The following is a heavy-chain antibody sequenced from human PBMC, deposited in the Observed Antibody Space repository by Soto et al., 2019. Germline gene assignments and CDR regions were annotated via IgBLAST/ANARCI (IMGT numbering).Heavy chain of an antibody. V-gene: IGHV3-66*01. CDR3: ARSVKEYNDYA. CDR1: GFTVSNNY. CDR2: IYSGGGT. D-gene: IGHD4-17*01. J-gene: IGHJ5*02. Sequence: GGSLRLSCAASGFTVSNNYMSWVRQAPGKGLEWVSVIYSGGGTQYADSVKGRFTISRDNSKNTLFLQMNSLRADDTAVYYCARSVKEYNDYAWGQGTLVTVSS.